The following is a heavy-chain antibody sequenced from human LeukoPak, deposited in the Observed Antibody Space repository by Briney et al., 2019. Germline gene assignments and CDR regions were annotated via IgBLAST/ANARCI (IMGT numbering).Heavy chain of an antibody. CDR2: ISGSGGST. CDR3: AKTSFYYDGEGPDY. CDR1: GFTFSSYA. D-gene: IGHD3-22*01. Sequence: GGSLRLSCAASGFTFSSYAMSWVRQAPGKGLEWVSAISGSGGSTYYADSVKGRFTISRDNSKNTLYLQMNSLRAEDTAVYYCAKTSFYYDGEGPDYWGQGTLVTVSS. J-gene: IGHJ4*02. V-gene: IGHV3-23*01.